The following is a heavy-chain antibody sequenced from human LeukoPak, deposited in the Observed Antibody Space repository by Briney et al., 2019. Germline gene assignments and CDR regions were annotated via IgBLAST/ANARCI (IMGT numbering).Heavy chain of an antibody. CDR3: ARGGAVAEHY. V-gene: IGHV1-69*04. CDR1: GYTFTNYG. D-gene: IGHD6-19*01. CDR2: IIPILGIA. Sequence: SVKVSCKASGYTFTNYGFSWVRQAPGQGLEWMGRIIPILGIANYAQKFQGRVTITADKSTSTAYMELSSLRSEDTAVYYCARGGAVAEHYWGQGTLVTVSS. J-gene: IGHJ4*02.